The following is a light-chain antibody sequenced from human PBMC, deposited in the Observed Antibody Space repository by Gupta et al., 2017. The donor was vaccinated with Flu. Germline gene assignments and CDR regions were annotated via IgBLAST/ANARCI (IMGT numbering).Light chain of an antibody. CDR1: QSVLYSSNNKNY. J-gene: IGKJ1*01. Sequence: DIVMTQSPDSLAVSLGERATINCKSSQSVLYSSNNKNYLAWYQQKPGQPPKRLIYWASTRESGVPDRFSGSGSGTDFTLTISSLQAEDVAVYYCQQEHSPPWTFGQGTKVEIK. V-gene: IGKV4-1*01. CDR3: QQEHSPPWT. CDR2: WAS.